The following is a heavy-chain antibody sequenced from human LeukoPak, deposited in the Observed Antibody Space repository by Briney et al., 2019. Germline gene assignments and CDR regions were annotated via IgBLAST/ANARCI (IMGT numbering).Heavy chain of an antibody. CDR1: GFTFSSYA. Sequence: GGSLRLSCAASGFTFSSYAMSWVRQAPGKGLEWVSAISGSGGSTYYADSVKGRFTISRDNPKNTLYLQMNSLRAEDTAVYYCAKVYDYYDSSGSKRYFDYWGQGTTVTVSS. CDR3: AKVYDYYDSSGSKRYFDY. D-gene: IGHD3-22*01. V-gene: IGHV3-23*01. J-gene: IGHJ4*03. CDR2: ISGSGGST.